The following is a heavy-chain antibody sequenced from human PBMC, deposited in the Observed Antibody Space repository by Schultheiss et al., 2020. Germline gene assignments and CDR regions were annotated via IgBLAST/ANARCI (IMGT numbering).Heavy chain of an antibody. D-gene: IGHD6-13*01. CDR2: INSDGSST. CDR1: GFTFSSYW. J-gene: IGHJ4*02. Sequence: GESLKISCAASGFTFSSYWMHWVRQAPGKGLVWVSRINSDGSSTSYADSVKGRFTISRDNAKNTLYLQMNSLRAEDTAVYYCARAGSSSSHYPFDYWGQGTLVTVSS. CDR3: ARAGSSSSHYPFDY. V-gene: IGHV3-74*01.